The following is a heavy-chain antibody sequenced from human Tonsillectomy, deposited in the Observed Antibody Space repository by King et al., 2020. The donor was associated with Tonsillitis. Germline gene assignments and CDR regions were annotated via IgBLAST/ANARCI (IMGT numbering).Heavy chain of an antibody. Sequence: VQLVESGGGVVQPGRSLRLSCAASGFTFSSYGMYWVRQAPGKGLEWVAFISYDGSNKYYADSVKGRFTISRDNSKNTLYLQMNRLRAEDTAVYYCAKNLVFWGDYVGTAPNDYDYYGMDVWGQGTRVTVSS. D-gene: IGHD4-17*01. V-gene: IGHV3-30*18. CDR1: GFTFSSYG. CDR3: AKNLVFWGDYVGTAPNDYDYYGMDV. J-gene: IGHJ6*02. CDR2: ISYDGSNK.